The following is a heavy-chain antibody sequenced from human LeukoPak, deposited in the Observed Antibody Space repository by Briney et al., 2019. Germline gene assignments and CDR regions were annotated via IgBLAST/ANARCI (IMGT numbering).Heavy chain of an antibody. J-gene: IGHJ4*02. D-gene: IGHD5-24*01. CDR1: GFPFSSYW. CDR2: IKQDGSKK. CDR3: TRVGYIDEGIDY. V-gene: IGHV3-7*04. Sequence: GGSLRLSCVASGFPFSSYWMTWVRQAPGKGLEWVANIKQDGSKKSYVDSVKGRFTISRDNAKNSLYLQMNSLRAEDTAINYCTRVGYIDEGIDYWGQGTLVTVSS.